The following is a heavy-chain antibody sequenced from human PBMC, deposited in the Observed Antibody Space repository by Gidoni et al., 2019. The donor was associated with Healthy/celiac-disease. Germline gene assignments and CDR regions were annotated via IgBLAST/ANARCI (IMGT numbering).Heavy chain of an antibody. CDR2: ISYDGSNK. D-gene: IGHD1-7*01. CDR1: GFTFSSYA. CDR3: ARERVGLLRYYYGMDV. Sequence: VQLVESGGGVVQPGRSLRLSCAASGFTFSSYAMHWVRQAPGKGLEWVAVISYDGSNKYYADSVKGRFTISRDNSKNTLYLQMNSLRAEDTAVYYCARERVGLLRYYYGMDVWGQGTTVTVSS. J-gene: IGHJ6*02. V-gene: IGHV3-30-3*01.